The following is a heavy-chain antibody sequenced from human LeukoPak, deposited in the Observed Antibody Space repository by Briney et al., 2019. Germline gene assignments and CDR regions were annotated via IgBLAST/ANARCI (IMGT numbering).Heavy chain of an antibody. CDR1: GGSIGTYS. V-gene: IGHV4-59*08. Sequence: ASETLSLTCTVSGGSIGTYSWNWIRQPPGKGLEWIGYIYYSGTTNYNPSLKSRVTISVDTSKNQFSLKLSSVTAADTAVYYCARSFGVVIIRDWGQGTLVTVSS. J-gene: IGHJ4*02. CDR2: IYYSGTT. D-gene: IGHD3-3*01. CDR3: ARSFGVVIIRD.